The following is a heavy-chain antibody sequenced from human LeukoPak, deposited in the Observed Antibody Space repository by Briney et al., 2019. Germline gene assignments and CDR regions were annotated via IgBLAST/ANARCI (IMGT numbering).Heavy chain of an antibody. CDR1: GGSFSGYY. D-gene: IGHD5-18*01. J-gene: IGHJ4*02. V-gene: IGHV4-34*01. CDR2: INHSGST. Sequence: PSETLSLTCAVYGGSFSGYYWSWIRQPPGKGLEWIGEINHSGSTNYNPSLKSRVTISVDTSKNQFSLKLSSVTAADTAVYYCARGLGSYGSRQDFWGQGTLVTVSS. CDR3: ARGLGSYGSRQDF.